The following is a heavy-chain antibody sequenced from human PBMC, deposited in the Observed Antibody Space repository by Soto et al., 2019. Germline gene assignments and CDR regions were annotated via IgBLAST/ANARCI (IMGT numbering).Heavy chain of an antibody. J-gene: IGHJ4*02. Sequence: QVQLVQSGAEVKKPGSSVKVSCKASGGTFSSYAINWVRQAPGQGLEWMGGIIPIFGTANYAQKFQGRVTITADESTSTASMELISLRSEDTAVYYCARVDYGGNGDDYWGQGTQVTVSS. CDR1: GGTFSSYA. V-gene: IGHV1-69*12. CDR2: IIPIFGTA. D-gene: IGHD4-17*01. CDR3: ARVDYGGNGDDY.